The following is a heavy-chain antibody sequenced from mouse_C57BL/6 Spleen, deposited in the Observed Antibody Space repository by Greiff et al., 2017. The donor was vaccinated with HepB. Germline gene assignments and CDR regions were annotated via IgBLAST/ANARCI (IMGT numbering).Heavy chain of an antibody. J-gene: IGHJ3*01. D-gene: IGHD2-3*01. CDR2: IYPSDSET. Sequence: QVQLQQPGAELVRPGSSVKLSCKASGYTFTSYWMDWVKQRPGQGLEWIGNIYPSDSETHYNQKFKDKATLTVDKSSSTAYMQLSSLTSEDSAVYCCARRDDGPAWFAYWGQGTLVTVSA. CDR3: ARRDDGPAWFAY. CDR1: GYTFTSYW. V-gene: IGHV1-61*01.